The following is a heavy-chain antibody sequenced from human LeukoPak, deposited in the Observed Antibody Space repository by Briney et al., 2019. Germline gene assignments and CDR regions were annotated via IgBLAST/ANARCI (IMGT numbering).Heavy chain of an antibody. CDR2: IKQDGSEK. CDR3: AREQQLATPGADY. V-gene: IGHV3-7*01. CDR1: GFTFSSYW. D-gene: IGHD6-13*01. J-gene: IGHJ4*02. Sequence: GGSLRLSCAASGFTFSSYWMSWVRQAPGKGLEWVANIKQDGSEKYYVDSVKGRFTISRDNAKNSLHLQMNSLRAEDTAVYYCAREQQLATPGADYWGQGTLVTVSS.